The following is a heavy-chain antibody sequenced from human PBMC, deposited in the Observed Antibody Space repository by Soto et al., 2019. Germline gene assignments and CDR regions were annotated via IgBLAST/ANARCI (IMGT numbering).Heavy chain of an antibody. CDR1: GFTFSIYW. CDR3: AREGYSSSWYGS. Sequence: PGGSLRLSCAASGFTFSIYWMSWVRQAPGKGLEWVANIKQDGSEKYYVDSVKGRFTISRDNAKNSLYLQMNSLRAEDTAVYYCAREGYSSSWYGSWGQGTLVTVSS. J-gene: IGHJ5*02. V-gene: IGHV3-7*01. D-gene: IGHD6-13*01. CDR2: IKQDGSEK.